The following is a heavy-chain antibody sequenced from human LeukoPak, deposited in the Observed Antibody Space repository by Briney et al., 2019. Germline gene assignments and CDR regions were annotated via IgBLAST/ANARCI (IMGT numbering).Heavy chain of an antibody. CDR2: INHSGST. Sequence: PSETLSLTCAVYGGSFSGYYWSWIRQPPGKGLEWIGEINHSGSTNYNPSLKSRVTISVDTSKNQFSLKLSSVTAADTAVYYCASGSYLYYYYYYMDVWGKGTTVTVSS. V-gene: IGHV4-34*01. CDR1: GGSFSGYY. J-gene: IGHJ6*03. CDR3: ASGSYLYYYYYYMDV.